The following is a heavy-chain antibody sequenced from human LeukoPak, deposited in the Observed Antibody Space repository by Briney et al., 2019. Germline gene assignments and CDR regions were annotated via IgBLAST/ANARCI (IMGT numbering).Heavy chain of an antibody. V-gene: IGHV3-23*01. D-gene: IGHD5-18*01. CDR2: ISCSGGST. J-gene: IGHJ4*02. CDR3: AKDHMVTANEEIDY. CDR1: GFTFSSYG. Sequence: GGSLRLSCAASGFTFSSYGMSWVRQAPGKGLEWVSAISCSGGSTYYADSVKGRFTISRDNSKNTLYLQMNSLRAEDTAVYYCAKDHMVTANEEIDYWGQGTLVTVSS.